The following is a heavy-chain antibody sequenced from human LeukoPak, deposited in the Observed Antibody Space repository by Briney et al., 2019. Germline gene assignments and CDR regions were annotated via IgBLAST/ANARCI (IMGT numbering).Heavy chain of an antibody. V-gene: IGHV3-15*01. J-gene: IGHJ4*02. CDR3: TTKGGMSVAGRDY. D-gene: IGHD6-19*01. CDR2: IKSKTDGGTT. CDR1: GFPFSNAW. Sequence: PGGSLRLSCAASGFPFSNAWLSWVRQAPGKGLEWVGRIKSKTDGGTTDYAAPVKGRFTISRDDSKNTLYLQMSSLKTEDTAVYYCTTKGGMSVAGRDYWGQGTLVTVSS.